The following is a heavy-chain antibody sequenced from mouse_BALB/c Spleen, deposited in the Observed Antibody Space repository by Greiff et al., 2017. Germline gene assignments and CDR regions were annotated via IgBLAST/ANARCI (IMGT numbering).Heavy chain of an antibody. J-gene: IGHJ4*01. CDR1: GYTFTSYW. CDR2: IYPSTGYT. D-gene: IGHD2-5*01. Sequence: QVQLQQSGAELAKPGASVKMSCKASGYTFTSYWMHWVKQRPGQGLEWIGYIYPSTGYTEYNQKFKDKATLTADKSSSTAYMQLSSLTSEDSAVYYCARYSNPRYYAMDYWGQGTSVTVSS. V-gene: IGHV1-7*01. CDR3: ARYSNPRYYAMDY.